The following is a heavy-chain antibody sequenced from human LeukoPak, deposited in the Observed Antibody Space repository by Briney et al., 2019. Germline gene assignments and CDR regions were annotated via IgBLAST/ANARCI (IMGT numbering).Heavy chain of an antibody. J-gene: IGHJ4*02. Sequence: SETLSLTCTVSGGSISSGGYYWSWIRQHPGKGLEWIGYIYYSGSTYYNPSLKSRVAISVDTSKNQFSLKLSSVAAADTAVYYCARDFRSGHFDYWGQGTLVTVSS. CDR3: ARDFRSGHFDY. D-gene: IGHD6-25*01. V-gene: IGHV4-31*03. CDR2: IYYSGST. CDR1: GGSISSGGYY.